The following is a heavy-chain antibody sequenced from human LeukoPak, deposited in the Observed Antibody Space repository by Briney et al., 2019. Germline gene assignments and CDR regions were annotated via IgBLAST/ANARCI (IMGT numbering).Heavy chain of an antibody. J-gene: IGHJ5*02. CDR2: INPNSGGT. CDR1: GYTFTGYY. D-gene: IGHD2-2*01. Sequence: ASVKVSCKASGYTFTGYYMHWVRQAPGQGLEWMGWINPNSGGTNYAQKFQGRVTMTRDTSISTAYMELSRLRSDDTAVYYCARTPTEVIKGVPAAIPFEPALFDPWGQGTLVTVSS. CDR3: ARTPTEVIKGVPAAIPFEPALFDP. V-gene: IGHV1-2*02.